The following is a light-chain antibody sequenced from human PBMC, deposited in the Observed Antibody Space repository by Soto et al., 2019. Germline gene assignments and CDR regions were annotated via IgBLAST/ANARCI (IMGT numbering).Light chain of an antibody. CDR3: CSYAGSSTLI. CDR2: EDT. CDR1: RGDLGSYNL. Sequence: QSVLTQPASVSGSPGQSITISCTGTRGDLGSYNLVSWYQQSPRKAPKLLISEDTKRPSGISNRFSGSKSGNTASLTISGLQSEDEADYYCCSYAGSSTLIFGAGTKVTVL. V-gene: IGLV2-23*01. J-gene: IGLJ2*01.